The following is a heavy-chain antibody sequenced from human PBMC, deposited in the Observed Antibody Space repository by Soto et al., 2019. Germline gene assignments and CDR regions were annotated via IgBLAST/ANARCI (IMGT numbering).Heavy chain of an antibody. CDR1: GFTVSSNY. J-gene: IGHJ2*01. CDR2: IYSGGST. CDR3: ARDLDDILTGDWYFDL. D-gene: IGHD3-9*01. Sequence: EVQLVESGGGLVQPGGSLRLSCAASGFTVSSNYMSWVRQAPGKGLEWVSVIYSGGSTYYADSVKGRFTISRHNSKNTLYLQMNSLRAEDTAVYYCARDLDDILTGDWYFDLWGRGTLVTVSS. V-gene: IGHV3-53*04.